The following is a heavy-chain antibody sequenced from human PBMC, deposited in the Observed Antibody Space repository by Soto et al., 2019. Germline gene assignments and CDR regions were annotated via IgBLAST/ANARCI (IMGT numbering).Heavy chain of an antibody. D-gene: IGHD2-2*03. Sequence: EVQVLESGGGLVQPGGSLRLSCAATGFTFSDFAMSWVRQAPGKGLEWVSRIYGGGNGPHYADSVKGRVTISRDNSKNTLYLQMNSLRAEDTAVYYCAKMEGMDSWAYSFDYWGQGTMVTVSS. J-gene: IGHJ4*02. V-gene: IGHV3-23*01. CDR1: GFTFSDFA. CDR3: AKMEGMDSWAYSFDY. CDR2: IYGGGNGP.